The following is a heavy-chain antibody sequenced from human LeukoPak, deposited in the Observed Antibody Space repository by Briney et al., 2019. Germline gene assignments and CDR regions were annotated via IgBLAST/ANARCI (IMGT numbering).Heavy chain of an antibody. J-gene: IGHJ6*03. CDR3: ARVVYSGYDFRGAMDV. CDR2: IYTSGST. D-gene: IGHD5-12*01. Sequence: SETLSLTCTVSGGSISSYYWSWIRQPAGKGLEWIGRIYTSGSTNYNPSLKSRVTMSVDTSKNQFSLKLSSVTAADTAVYYCARVVYSGYDFRGAMDVWGKGTTVTVSS. V-gene: IGHV4-4*07. CDR1: GGSISSYY.